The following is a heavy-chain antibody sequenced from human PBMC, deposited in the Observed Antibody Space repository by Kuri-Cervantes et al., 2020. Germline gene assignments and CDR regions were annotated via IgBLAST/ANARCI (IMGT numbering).Heavy chain of an antibody. J-gene: IGHJ4*02. Sequence: GGSLRLSCTASGFTFSNYGMNWVRQAPGKGLEWISYISSGGHTIYYADSVQGRFTISRDNAKNSLYLQMNSLRAEDTAVYYCAIASRDIASPGWGQGTLVTVSS. CDR1: GFTFSNYG. CDR3: AIASRDIASPG. V-gene: IGHV3-48*03. D-gene: IGHD5-12*01. CDR2: ISSGGHTI.